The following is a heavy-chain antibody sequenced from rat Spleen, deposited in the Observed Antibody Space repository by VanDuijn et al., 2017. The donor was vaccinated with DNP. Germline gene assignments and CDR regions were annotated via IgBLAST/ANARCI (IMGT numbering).Heavy chain of an antibody. Sequence: EVQLEESGGGLVQPGRSMKLSCAASGFTFTTFPMAWVRQAPTKGLEWVATISASGDSTYYRDSVKGRFTISRDNAKSTLYLQMDSLRSEETATYYCASLLLPNWFTYWGQGVMVTVSS. CDR3: ASLLLPNWFTY. J-gene: IGHJ2*01. CDR1: GFTFTTFP. D-gene: IGHD1-1*01. V-gene: IGHV5-46*01. CDR2: ISASGDST.